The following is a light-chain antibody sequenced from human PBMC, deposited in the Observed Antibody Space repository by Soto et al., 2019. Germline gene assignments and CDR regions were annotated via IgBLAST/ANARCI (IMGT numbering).Light chain of an antibody. CDR1: SSDVGGYNY. V-gene: IGLV2-14*01. CDR3: TSYTPSNARQIV. Sequence: QSVLTQPASVSGSPGQSITISCTGTSSDVGGYNYVSWYQQHPGKAPKFMIYDVSNRPSGVSNRFSGSKSGNTASLTISGLQAEEEADYSCTSYTPSNARQIVFGTGTKVTVL. CDR2: DVS. J-gene: IGLJ1*01.